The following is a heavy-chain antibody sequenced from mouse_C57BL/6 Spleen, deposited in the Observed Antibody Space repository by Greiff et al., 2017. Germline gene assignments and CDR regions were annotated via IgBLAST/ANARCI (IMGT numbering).Heavy chain of an antibody. D-gene: IGHD6-1*01. V-gene: IGHV5-17*01. CDR1: GFTFSDYG. Sequence: DVMLVESGGGLVKPGGSLKLSCAASGFTFSDYGMHWVRQAPEKGLEWVAYISSGSSTIYYADTVKGRFTISRDNAKNTLFLQMTSLRSEDTAMYYCARPSGEDYAMDYWGQGTSVTVSS. CDR2: ISSGSSTI. J-gene: IGHJ4*01. CDR3: ARPSGEDYAMDY.